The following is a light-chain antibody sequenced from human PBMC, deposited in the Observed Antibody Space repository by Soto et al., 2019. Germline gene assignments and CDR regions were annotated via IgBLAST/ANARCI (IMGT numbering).Light chain of an antibody. V-gene: IGLV2-14*01. CDR3: SSYTTTTLEV. J-gene: IGLJ1*01. Sequence: QSVLTQPASVSGSPGQSITISCTGTSSDIGGYYYVSWYQHHPGKAPKLLIYQVTNRPSRVSNRFSGSKSGNTASLTISGLQAEDEADYFCSSYTTTTLEVFGTGTKGTVL. CDR2: QVT. CDR1: SSDIGGYYY.